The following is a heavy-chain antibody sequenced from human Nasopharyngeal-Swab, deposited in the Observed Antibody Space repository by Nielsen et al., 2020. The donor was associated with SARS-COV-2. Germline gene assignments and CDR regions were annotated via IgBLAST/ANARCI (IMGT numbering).Heavy chain of an antibody. J-gene: IGHJ6*02. V-gene: IGHV3-48*01. CDR1: GFTFSSYS. Sequence: GGSLRLSCAASGFTFSSYSMNWVRQAPGKGLEWVSYISRSSSNIYYADSVKGRFTISRDNSKNTLYLQMNSLRAEDTAVYYCAKEGYCSGGSCFLYYYYAMDVWGQGTTVTVSS. CDR3: AKEGYCSGGSCFLYYYYAMDV. D-gene: IGHD2-15*01. CDR2: ISRSSSNI.